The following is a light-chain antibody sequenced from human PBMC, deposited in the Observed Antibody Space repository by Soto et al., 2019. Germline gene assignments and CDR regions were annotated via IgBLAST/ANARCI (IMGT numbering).Light chain of an antibody. CDR1: SSDVGGYNY. Sequence: QSVLTQPASVSGSPGQSITISCTGTSSDVGGYNYVSWYQQHPGKAPKLMIYEVTNRPSGVSSRFSASKSGDTASLNISGLQAEDEADYYCSSYTSSSNYVFGTGTKLTV. J-gene: IGLJ1*01. CDR3: SSYTSSSNYV. CDR2: EVT. V-gene: IGLV2-14*01.